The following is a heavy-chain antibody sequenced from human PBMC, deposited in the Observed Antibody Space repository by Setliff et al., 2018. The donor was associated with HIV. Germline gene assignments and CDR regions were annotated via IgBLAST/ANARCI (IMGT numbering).Heavy chain of an antibody. Sequence: TSETLSLTCTVSGGSISSGKYHWSWIRQPAGKGLEWIGRIHSSGNTTYNPSLKSRVTISADTSNNNFSLKLKSVTAADTAVYYCARDHEDEVVTGTSGAFDIWGQGTMVTVSS. D-gene: IGHD2-21*02. CDR1: GGSISSGKYH. V-gene: IGHV4-61*02. CDR3: ARDHEDEVVTGTSGAFDI. J-gene: IGHJ3*02. CDR2: IHSSGNT.